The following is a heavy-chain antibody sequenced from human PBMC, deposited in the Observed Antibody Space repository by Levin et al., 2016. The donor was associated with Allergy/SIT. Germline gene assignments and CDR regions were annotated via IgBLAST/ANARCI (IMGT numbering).Heavy chain of an antibody. CDR3: ARVSRFLGWFDS. D-gene: IGHD3-3*01. Sequence: ASVKVSCKASGYTFTKYGITWVRQAPGHGLEWMGWISAYHGDTKYAQRLQGRVTMTTDTSANTAYMELRNLTSDDTAVYYCARVSRFLGWFDSWGQGTLVTVSS. CDR2: ISAYHGDT. V-gene: IGHV1-18*01. J-gene: IGHJ5*01. CDR1: GYTFTKYG.